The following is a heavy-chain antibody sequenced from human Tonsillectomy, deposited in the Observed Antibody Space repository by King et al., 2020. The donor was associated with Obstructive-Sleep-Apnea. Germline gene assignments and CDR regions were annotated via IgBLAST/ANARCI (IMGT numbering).Heavy chain of an antibody. CDR3: ARGIRGTWPPETDYFDY. CDR1: RFTFSSYS. D-gene: IGHD1/OR15-1a*01. Sequence: EVQLVESGGGLVQPGGSLRLSCAASRFTFSSYSMNWVRQAPGKGLEWVSYISSSSSTIYYADSVKGRFTISRDNAKNSLYLQMNSLRAEDTAVYYCARGIRGTWPPETDYFDYWGQGALVTVSS. CDR2: ISSSSSTI. V-gene: IGHV3-48*04. J-gene: IGHJ4*02.